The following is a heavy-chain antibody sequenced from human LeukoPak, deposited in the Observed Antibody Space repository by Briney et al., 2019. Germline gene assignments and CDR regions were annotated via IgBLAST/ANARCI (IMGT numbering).Heavy chain of an antibody. CDR3: ARDRVVVPAAFDY. CDR1: GYTFTAYY. Sequence: ASVKVSCKASGYTFTAYYMHWVRQAPGQGLEWMGWINPNSGGTNYAQKFQGRVTMTRDTSISTAYMELSRLRSDDTAVYYCARDRVVVPAAFDYWGQGTLVTVSS. D-gene: IGHD2-2*01. J-gene: IGHJ4*02. CDR2: INPNSGGT. V-gene: IGHV1-2*02.